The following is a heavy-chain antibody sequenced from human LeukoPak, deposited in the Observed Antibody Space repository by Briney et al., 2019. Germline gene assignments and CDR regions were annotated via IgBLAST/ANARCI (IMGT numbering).Heavy chain of an antibody. CDR3: ARHEGSSQAFSDY. CDR2: IYPGDSDT. CDR1: GYSFTSYW. D-gene: IGHD6-13*01. Sequence: GESLQISCQGSGYSFTSYWIGWVCQMPGKGLEWMGIIYPGDSDTRYSPSFRGQVTISADKSISTAYLQWSSLKASDTAMYYCARHEGSSQAFSDYWGQGTLVTVSS. V-gene: IGHV5-51*01. J-gene: IGHJ4*02.